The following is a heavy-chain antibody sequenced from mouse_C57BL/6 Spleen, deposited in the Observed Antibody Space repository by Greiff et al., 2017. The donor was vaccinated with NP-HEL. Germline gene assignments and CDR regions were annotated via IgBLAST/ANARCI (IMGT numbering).Heavy chain of an antibody. CDR1: GYTFTSYW. V-gene: IGHV1-69*01. CDR3: ARWDYYGSSHYFDY. CDR2: IDPSDSYT. J-gene: IGHJ2*01. Sequence: VQLQQPGAELVMPGASVKLSCKASGYTFTSYWMHWVKQRPGQGLEWIGEIDPSDSYTNYNQKFKGKSTLTVDKSSSTAYMQLSSLTSEDSAVYYCARWDYYGSSHYFDYWGQGTTLTVSS. D-gene: IGHD1-1*01.